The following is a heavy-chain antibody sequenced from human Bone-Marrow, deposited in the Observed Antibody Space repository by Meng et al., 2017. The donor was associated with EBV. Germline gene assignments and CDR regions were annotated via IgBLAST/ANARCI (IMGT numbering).Heavy chain of an antibody. D-gene: IGHD1-26*01. V-gene: IGHV1-8*01. CDR2: MNPNSGNT. J-gene: IGHJ4*02. CDR3: AREGADY. Sequence: VQWVRVGVKVKKPGAAVKVSCNDFGYTFTSYEISWVRKATGQGLGWRGWMNPNSGNTGHAQKFQGRVTMTRNTSISTAYMELSSLSAEATAVYYCAREGADYWGQGTLVTVSS. CDR1: GYTFTSYE.